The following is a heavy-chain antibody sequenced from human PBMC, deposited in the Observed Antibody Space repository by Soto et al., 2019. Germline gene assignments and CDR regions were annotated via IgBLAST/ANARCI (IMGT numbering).Heavy chain of an antibody. CDR1: GYTFTGYY. V-gene: IGHV1-2*02. CDR2: INPNSGGT. D-gene: IGHD6-6*01. Sequence: GASVKVSWKASGYTFTGYYMHWVRQPPGQGLEWMGWINPNSGGTNYAQKFQGRVTMTRDTSISTAYMELSRLRSDDTAVYYCAGSSSSRTFCFDAWRHGSLVPVSS. J-gene: IGHJ5*01. CDR3: AGSSSSRTFCFDA.